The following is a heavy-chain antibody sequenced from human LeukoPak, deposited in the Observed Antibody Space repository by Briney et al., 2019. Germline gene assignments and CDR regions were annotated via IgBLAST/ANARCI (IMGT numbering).Heavy chain of an antibody. V-gene: IGHV3-23*01. J-gene: IGHJ4*02. CDR2: ISGSGGTT. CDR3: AKAVRGYSGYDFYFDY. Sequence: GGSLRLSCAASGFTFSSYVMSWVRQAPGKGLEWVSAISGSGGTTYYADSVKGRFTVSRDNSKNTQYLQMNSLRAEDTAVYYCAKAVRGYSGYDFYFDYWGQGTLVTVSS. CDR1: GFTFSSYV. D-gene: IGHD5-12*01.